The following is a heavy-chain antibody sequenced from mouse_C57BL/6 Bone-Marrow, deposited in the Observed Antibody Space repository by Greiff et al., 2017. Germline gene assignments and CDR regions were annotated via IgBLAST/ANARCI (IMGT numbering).Heavy chain of an antibody. J-gene: IGHJ2*01. Sequence: VQLQQSGAELARPGASVKLSCKASGYTFTSYGISWVKQRTGQGLEWIGEIYPRSGNTYYNDKLKGKATLTADKSSSTAYMVLRSLTSEDSAVYFCGTYYSNVFDYWGQGTTLTVSS. CDR2: IYPRSGNT. V-gene: IGHV1-81*01. CDR1: GYTFTSYG. D-gene: IGHD2-5*01. CDR3: GTYYSNVFDY.